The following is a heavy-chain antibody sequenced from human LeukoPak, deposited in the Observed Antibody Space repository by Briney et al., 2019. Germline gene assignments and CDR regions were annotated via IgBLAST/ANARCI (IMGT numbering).Heavy chain of an antibody. CDR1: GFTFSSYA. D-gene: IGHD4-17*01. J-gene: IGHJ4*02. CDR2: ISGSGGST. CDR3: AKDRSATVTRFYFDY. V-gene: IGHV3-23*01. Sequence: PGGSLRLSCAASGFTFSSYAMSWVRQAPGKGLEWVSAISGSGGSTYYADSVKGRFTISRDNSKNTLYLRMNSLRAEDTAVYYCAKDRSATVTRFYFDYWGQGTLVTVSS.